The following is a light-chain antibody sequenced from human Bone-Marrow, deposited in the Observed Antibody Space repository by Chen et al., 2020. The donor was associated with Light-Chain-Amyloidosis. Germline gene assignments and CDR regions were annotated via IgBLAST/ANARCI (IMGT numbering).Light chain of an antibody. CDR2: RDT. CDR1: DLPTKY. J-gene: IGLJ2*01. Sequence: SYELTQPPSVSVSPGQTARITCSGDDLPTKYAYWYQQKPGQAPVLVIHRDTERPLGISERFSGSSSGTTATLTISGVQAEDEADYHCQSADSSGTYEVIFCGGTKLTVL. V-gene: IGLV3-25*03. CDR3: QSADSSGTYEVI.